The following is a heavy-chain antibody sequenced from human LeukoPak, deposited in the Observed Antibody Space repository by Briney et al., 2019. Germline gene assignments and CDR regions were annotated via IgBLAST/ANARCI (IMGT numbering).Heavy chain of an antibody. Sequence: GGSVRLSCEASGFVLRNYYMSWVRQAPGKGLEWLANTDNDGACTYYKDSVKSRHNLSRDNDKISVYAEINNLRAEDTAVYYCTRDESATVATYRFDFWGRGTLVSVS. V-gene: IGHV3-7*01. CDR1: GFVLRNYY. D-gene: IGHD4-23*01. CDR3: TRDESATVATYRFDF. CDR2: TDNDGACT. J-gene: IGHJ4*02.